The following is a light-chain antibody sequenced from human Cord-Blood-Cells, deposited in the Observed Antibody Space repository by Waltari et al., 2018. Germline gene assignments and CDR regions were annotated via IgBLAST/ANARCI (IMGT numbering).Light chain of an antibody. CDR2: DTS. V-gene: IGLV7-46*01. CDR1: TGAVTSGHY. Sequence: QAVVTQEPSLTVSPGGTVTLTCGSSTGAVTSGHYPYWFQQKPGQAPRTLIYDTSNKHSWTPARFSGSLLGGKAALTLSGAEPEHEAEYYCWLSYSGAGYVYGTGTKGTVL. J-gene: IGLJ1*01. CDR3: WLSYSGAGYV.